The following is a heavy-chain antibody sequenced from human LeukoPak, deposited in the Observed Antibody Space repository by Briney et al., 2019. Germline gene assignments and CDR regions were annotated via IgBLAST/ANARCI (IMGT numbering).Heavy chain of an antibody. CDR2: ISGSGRGGST. CDR1: GFTFSRHS. D-gene: IGHD1-1*01. J-gene: IGHJ4*02. V-gene: IGHV3-23*01. Sequence: GGSLRLSCAASGFTFSRHSINWVRQAPGKGLEWVSDISGSGRGGSTHYADSVKGRFTISRDNSKNTLYLQMNSLRAEDTAVYYCAESSSGFDYWGQGTLVTVSS. CDR3: AESSSGFDY.